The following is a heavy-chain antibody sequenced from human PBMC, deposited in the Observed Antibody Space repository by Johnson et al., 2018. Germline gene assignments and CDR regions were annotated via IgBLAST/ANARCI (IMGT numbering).Heavy chain of an antibody. CDR1: GFTFSNYW. Sequence: VQLVQSGGGLVQPGGSXRLSCAASGFTFSNYWMHWVRQGPGKGLVWVSRRTSDGSSTTYADSVKGRFTISRDTAKNTLYLQMNSLRDEDTAVYYFARDHPDADFGVVIISPWGDDYYGIDVWGQGTTVTVSS. CDR2: RTSDGSST. D-gene: IGHD3-3*01. V-gene: IGHV3-74*01. J-gene: IGHJ6*02. CDR3: ARDHPDADFGVVIISPWGDDYYGIDV.